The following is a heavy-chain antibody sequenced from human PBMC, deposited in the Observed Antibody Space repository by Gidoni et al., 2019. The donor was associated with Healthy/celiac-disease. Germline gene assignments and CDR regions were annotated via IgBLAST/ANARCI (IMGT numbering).Heavy chain of an antibody. CDR3: ARDMVLEEVVGYDILTGLGFDY. V-gene: IGHV3-21*01. D-gene: IGHD3-9*01. CDR2: ISSSSSYI. CDR1: GFTFSSYS. Sequence: EVQLVESGGGLVKPGGSLRLSCAASGFTFSSYSMNWVRQAPGKGLEWVSSISSSSSYIYYADSVKGRFTISRDNAKNSLYLQMNSLRAEDTAVYYCARDMVLEEVVGYDILTGLGFDYWGQGTLVTVSS. J-gene: IGHJ4*02.